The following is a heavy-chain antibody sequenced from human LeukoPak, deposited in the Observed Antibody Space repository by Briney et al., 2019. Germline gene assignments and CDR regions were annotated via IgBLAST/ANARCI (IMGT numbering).Heavy chain of an antibody. D-gene: IGHD5-12*01. J-gene: IGHJ6*03. CDR2: ISYDGSNK. V-gene: IGHV3-30*04. Sequence: GGSLRLSCAASGFAFDNYAMHWVRQAPGKGLEWVAVISYDGSNKFYADSVKGRFTFSRDNSKNTLHLQMNSLRAEDTAVYYCARSLATSYYYMDVWGKGTTVTVSS. CDR3: ARSLATSYYYMDV. CDR1: GFAFDNYA.